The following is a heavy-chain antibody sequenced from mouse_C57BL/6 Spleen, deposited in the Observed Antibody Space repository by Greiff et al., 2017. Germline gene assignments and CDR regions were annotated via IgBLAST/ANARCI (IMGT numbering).Heavy chain of an antibody. CDR2: IDPSDSYT. V-gene: IGHV1-50*01. CDR1: GYTFTSYW. CDR3: ARRGYYYGSRGYYFDY. J-gene: IGHJ2*01. D-gene: IGHD1-1*01. Sequence: QVQLQQPGAELVKPGASVKLSCKASGYTFTSYWMQWVKQRPGQGLEWIGEIDPSDSYTNYNQKFKGKATLTVDTSSSTAYMQLSSLTSEDSAVYYCARRGYYYGSRGYYFDYWGQGTTLTVSS.